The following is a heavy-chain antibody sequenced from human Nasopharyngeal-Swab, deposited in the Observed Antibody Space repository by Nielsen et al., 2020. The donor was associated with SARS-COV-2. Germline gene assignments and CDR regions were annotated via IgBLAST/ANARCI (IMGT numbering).Heavy chain of an antibody. CDR3: ARKEEKRGEEKGGGKGGGRKEKKKRRIDV. V-gene: IGHV3-7*01. Sequence: GGSLQISWAASGFNFGNFWMTWVRQGPGKGLEWGATIRQDGSEKNYVDSVRGRFTVSRDNAKNSLFLQINSLRADDTAVYYWARKEEKRGEEKGGGKGGGRKEKKKRRIDVWGQGTTVTVSS. D-gene: IGHD3-16*01. J-gene: IGHJ6*02. CDR1: GFNFGNFW. CDR2: IRQDGSEK.